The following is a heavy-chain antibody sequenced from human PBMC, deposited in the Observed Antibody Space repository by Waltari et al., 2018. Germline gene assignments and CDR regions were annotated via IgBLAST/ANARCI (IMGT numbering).Heavy chain of an antibody. V-gene: IGHV4-4*07. CDR1: GGSISNYF. J-gene: IGHJ4*02. D-gene: IGHD1-26*01. CDR3: ARENRGRSYPHFDY. CDR2: IYTSENT. Sequence: QVQLQESGPGLVKPSETLSLTCTVSGGSISNYFWSWIRQPAGKGLEWIGRIYTSENTNYNPSLKSRVTMSVDTSKNQFSLKLNSVTAADTAVYYCARENRGRSYPHFDYWGQGTLVTVSS.